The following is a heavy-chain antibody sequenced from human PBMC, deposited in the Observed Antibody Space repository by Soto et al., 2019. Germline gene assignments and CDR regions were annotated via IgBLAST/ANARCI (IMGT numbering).Heavy chain of an antibody. CDR1: GFTVSSNF. CDR3: ARESEAYNWFDP. V-gene: IGHV3-48*02. J-gene: IGHJ5*02. Sequence: PGGSLRLSCAASGFTVSSNFMNWVRQAPGKGLEWVSYISSSSSTIYYADSVKGRFTISRDNAKNSLYLQMNSLRDEDTAVYYCARESEAYNWFDPWGQGTLVTVSS. CDR2: ISSSSSTI.